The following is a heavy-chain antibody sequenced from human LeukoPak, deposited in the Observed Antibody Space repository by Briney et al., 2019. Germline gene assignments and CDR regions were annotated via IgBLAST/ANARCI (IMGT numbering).Heavy chain of an antibody. CDR2: MNSNSGNT. V-gene: IGHV1-8*01. J-gene: IGHJ5*02. CDR3: ARGRGNWWLRLRNGYNWFDP. D-gene: IGHD5-12*01. Sequence: ASVKVSCKASGYTFTSYDINWVRQATGQGLEWMGWMNSNSGNTGYAQKFQGRVTMTRNTSISTAYMELSSLRSEDTAVYYCARGRGNWWLRLRNGYNWFDPWGQGTLVTVSS. CDR1: GYTFTSYD.